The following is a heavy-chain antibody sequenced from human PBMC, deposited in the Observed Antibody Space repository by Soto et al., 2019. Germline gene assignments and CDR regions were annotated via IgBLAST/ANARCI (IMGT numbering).Heavy chain of an antibody. CDR2: ISVHPSDT. CDR3: AKKNPGSQGYCRSSSCYTGDNWFDA. J-gene: IGHJ5*02. V-gene: IGHV3-23*01. CDR1: VFAFGNYA. Sequence: HPGWSLRLSCAVSVFAFGNYAMGLVRQAPGTGLTWVAAISVHPSDTFYAESVKGRFTISRYNYKNTLYLQMNSLRAEDTAVYYCAKKNPGSQGYCRSSSCYTGDNWFDAWGQGTLVTFSS. D-gene: IGHD2-2*02.